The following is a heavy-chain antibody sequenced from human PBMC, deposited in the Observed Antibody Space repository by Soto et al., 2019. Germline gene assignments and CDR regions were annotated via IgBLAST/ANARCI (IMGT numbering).Heavy chain of an antibody. Sequence: PGGSLRLSCAASGFTFSSYAMHWVRQAPGKGLEYVSAISSNGGSTYYANSVKGRFTISRDNSKNTLYLQMGSLRAEDMAVYYCARVPGYYGSGSDYWGQGTLVTVSS. CDR2: ISSNGGST. CDR1: GFTFSSYA. CDR3: ARVPGYYGSGSDY. D-gene: IGHD3-10*01. J-gene: IGHJ4*02. V-gene: IGHV3-64*01.